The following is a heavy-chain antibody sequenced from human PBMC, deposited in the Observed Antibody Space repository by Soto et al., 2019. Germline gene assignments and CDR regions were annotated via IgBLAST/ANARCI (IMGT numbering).Heavy chain of an antibody. CDR1: GGSISSYY. CDR3: ARVQNIVVVPAALEWFDP. Sequence: SETLSLTCTVSGGSISSYYWSWIRQPPGKGLEWIGYIYYSGSTNYNPSLKSRVTISVDTSKNQFSLKLSSVTAADTAVYYCARVQNIVVVPAALEWFDPWGQGTLVTVS. V-gene: IGHV4-59*01. CDR2: IYYSGST. D-gene: IGHD2-2*01. J-gene: IGHJ5*02.